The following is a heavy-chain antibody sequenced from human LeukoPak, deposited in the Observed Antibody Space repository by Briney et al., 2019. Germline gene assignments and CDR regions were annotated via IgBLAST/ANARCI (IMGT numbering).Heavy chain of an antibody. J-gene: IGHJ6*03. Sequence: ASVKISCKVSGYTFTDYYMHWVQQAPGKGLEWMGGFDPEDGETIYAQKFQGRVTMTEDTSTDTAYMELSSLRSEDTAVYYCATYNWNTFDYYYMDVWGKGTTVTVSS. V-gene: IGHV1-69-2*01. CDR3: ATYNWNTFDYYYMDV. CDR1: GYTFTDYY. CDR2: FDPEDGET. D-gene: IGHD1-1*01.